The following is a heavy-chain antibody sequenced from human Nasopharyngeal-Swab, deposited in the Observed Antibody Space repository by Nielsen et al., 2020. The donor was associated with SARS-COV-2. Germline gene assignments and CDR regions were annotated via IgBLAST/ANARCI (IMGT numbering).Heavy chain of an antibody. V-gene: IGHV3-30*03. J-gene: IGHJ3*02. CDR2: ISYDGTIQ. CDR3: ARGAVAGRNAFDI. Sequence: SLKISCASSGFHVIRFGMHWVRQAPFQGLQWMSFISYDGTIQYYADSVKGRFTISRDTSKNTLYLQMNSLRPEDTAVHYCARGAVAGRNAFDIWGQGTMVTVSS. CDR1: GFHVIRFG. D-gene: IGHD6-19*01.